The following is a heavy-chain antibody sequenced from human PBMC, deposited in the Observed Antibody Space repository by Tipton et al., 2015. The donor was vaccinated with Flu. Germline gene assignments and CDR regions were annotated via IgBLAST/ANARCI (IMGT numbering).Heavy chain of an antibody. J-gene: IGHJ4*02. CDR2: IIPILGIA. Sequence: QLVQSGAEVKKPGSSVKVSCKASGGTFSSYAISWVRQAPGQGLEWMGRIIPILGIANYAQKFQGRVTITAEKSTSTAYMELSSLRSEGAAVYYWARRSFFGVVDYWGQGTRVAFSS. CDR1: GGTFSSYA. CDR3: ARRSFFGVVDY. V-gene: IGHV1-69*09. D-gene: IGHD3-16*01.